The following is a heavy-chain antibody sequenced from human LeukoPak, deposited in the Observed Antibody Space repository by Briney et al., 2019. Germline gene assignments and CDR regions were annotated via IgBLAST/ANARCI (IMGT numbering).Heavy chain of an antibody. CDR3: ARVKRVYSYGYLDY. Sequence: SETLSLTCAVYGGSFSGYYWSWIRQPPGKGLEWIGEINHSGSTNYNPSLKSRVTISVDTSKNQFSLKLSSVTAADTAVYYCARVKRVYSYGYLDYWGQGTLVTVS. V-gene: IGHV4-34*01. J-gene: IGHJ4*02. D-gene: IGHD5-18*01. CDR2: INHSGST. CDR1: GGSFSGYY.